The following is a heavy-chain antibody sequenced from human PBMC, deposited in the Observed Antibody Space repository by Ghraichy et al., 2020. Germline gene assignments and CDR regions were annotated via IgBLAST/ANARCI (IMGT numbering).Heavy chain of an antibody. CDR3: ASAKSDDYYYGMDV. Sequence: GGSLRLSCAASEFTVSSTYMSWVRQAPGKGLEWVSVIYSGGSTDYADAVKGRFTISRDNSKNTLYLQMNSLRAEDAAVYYCASAKSDDYYYGMDVWGQGTTVT. CDR2: IYSGGST. J-gene: IGHJ6*02. CDR1: EFTVSSTY. V-gene: IGHV3-53*01.